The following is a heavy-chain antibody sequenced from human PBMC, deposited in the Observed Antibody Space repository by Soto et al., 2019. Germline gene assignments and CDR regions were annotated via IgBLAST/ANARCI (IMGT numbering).Heavy chain of an antibody. CDR2: IYSSGST. CDR3: ARENILTAASGQRDFDC. CDR1: GGTITRYY. D-gene: IGHD6-13*01. Sequence: SEALSLTCTGSGGTITRYYWSGIRQPAGKGLEWIGRIYSSGSTNYNPSLNSRVIMSVDTPQNQFSLNLSSVTAADTAKYYCARENILTAASGQRDFDCWGQGTLVT. J-gene: IGHJ4*02. V-gene: IGHV4-4*07.